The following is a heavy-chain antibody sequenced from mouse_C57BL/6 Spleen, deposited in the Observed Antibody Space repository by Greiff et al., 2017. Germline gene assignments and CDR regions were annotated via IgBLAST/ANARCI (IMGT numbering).Heavy chain of an antibody. CDR3: ARHSLTGAWFAY. V-gene: IGHV5-6*01. J-gene: IGHJ3*01. Sequence: EVKVVESGGDLVKPGGSLKLSCAASGFTFSSYGMSWVRQTPDKRLEWVATISSGGSYTYYPDSVKGRFTISRDNAKNTLYLQMSSLKSEDTAMYYCARHSLTGAWFAYWGQGTLVTVSA. D-gene: IGHD4-1*01. CDR2: ISSGGSYT. CDR1: GFTFSSYG.